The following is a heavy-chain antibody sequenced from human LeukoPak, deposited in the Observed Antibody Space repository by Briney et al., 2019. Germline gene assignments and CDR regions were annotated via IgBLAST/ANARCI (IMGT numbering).Heavy chain of an antibody. CDR3: ARDDGSGGPFDY. CDR2: IYSGGST. Sequence: TGGSLRLSCEVSGFTVSSNYMNWVRQAPGKGLGWVSVIYSGGSTYYASSVKGRFTVSRDGPKNTLYLQMNSLRVEDTGVYYCARDDGSGGPFDYWGQGTLVTVSS. CDR1: GFTVSSNY. V-gene: IGHV3-66*01. J-gene: IGHJ4*02. D-gene: IGHD3-10*01.